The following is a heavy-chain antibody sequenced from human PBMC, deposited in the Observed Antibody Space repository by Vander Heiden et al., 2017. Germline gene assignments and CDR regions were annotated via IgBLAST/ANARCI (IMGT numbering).Heavy chain of an antibody. CDR2: ISYEGSNE. D-gene: IGHD3-10*01. CDR1: GLPFSTYG. J-gene: IGHJ3*02. V-gene: IGHV3-30*18. Sequence: QVQLVEFGGGVVKPGRSLRLYCAASGLPFSTYGMHWVCQAPGKGLEWVAVISYEGSNENYADSVKGRFTISRDNSKNTLSLQMDSLRAEDTAVYYCAKMSTDVVRGVIDALDIWGQGTMVTVS. CDR3: AKMSTDVVRGVIDALDI.